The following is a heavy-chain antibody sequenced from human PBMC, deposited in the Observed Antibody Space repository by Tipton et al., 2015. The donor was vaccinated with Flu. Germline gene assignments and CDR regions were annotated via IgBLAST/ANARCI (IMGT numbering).Heavy chain of an antibody. V-gene: IGHV4-59*01. J-gene: IGHJ4*02. D-gene: IGHD2-2*01. CDR1: GVSISSYY. CDR3: ARGDCSSTSCLDY. Sequence: LRLSCTVSGVSISSYYWSWIRQPPGKGLEWIGYIYYSGSTNYNPPLKSRVTISVDTSKNQFSLKLSSVTAADTAVYYCARGDCSSTSCLDYWGQGTLVTVSS. CDR2: IYYSGST.